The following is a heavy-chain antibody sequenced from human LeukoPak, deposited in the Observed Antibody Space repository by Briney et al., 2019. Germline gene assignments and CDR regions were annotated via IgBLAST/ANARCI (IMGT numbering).Heavy chain of an antibody. V-gene: IGHV4-4*02. D-gene: IGHD3-9*01. CDR1: GGSITSSTW. CDR2: VFYSGST. Sequence: KPSETLSLTCAVSGGSITSSTWWTWVRQPPGKGQEWIGEVFYSGSTNSNPSLKSRLTMSVDESKHEFSLRLTAVTAADTAVYYCASGGLVSRYLDHWGQGALVNVSP. J-gene: IGHJ4*02. CDR3: ASGGLVSRYLDH.